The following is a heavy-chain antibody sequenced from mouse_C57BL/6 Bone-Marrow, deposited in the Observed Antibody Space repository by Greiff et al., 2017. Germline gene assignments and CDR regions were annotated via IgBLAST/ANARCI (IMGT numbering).Heavy chain of an antibody. V-gene: IGHV1-62-2*01. J-gene: IGHJ1*03. Sequence: VQLQQSGAELVKPGASVKLSCKASGYTFTEYTIHWVKQRSGQGLEWIGWFYPGSGSIKYNEKFKDKATLTADKSSSTVYMELSRLTSEDSAVYFCARHEEEGGGEYYGSGGYFDVWGTGTTVTVSS. CDR2: FYPGSGSI. CDR3: ARHEEEGGGEYYGSGGYFDV. D-gene: IGHD1-1*01. CDR1: GYTFTEYT.